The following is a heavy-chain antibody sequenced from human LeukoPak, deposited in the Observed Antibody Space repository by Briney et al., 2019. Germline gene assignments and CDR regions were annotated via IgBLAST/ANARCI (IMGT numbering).Heavy chain of an antibody. CDR1: GFTFSSYT. V-gene: IGHV3-21*01. CDR3: VGVAVAGIFLDY. CDR2: ISTSSSYI. J-gene: IGHJ4*02. D-gene: IGHD6-19*01. Sequence: GGSLRLSCAASGFTFSSYTMNWVRQAPGKGLEWVSSISTSSSYIYYADSMKGRFTISRDNAKNSLYLQMSSLRAEDTAVYYCVGVAVAGIFLDYWGQGTLVTISS.